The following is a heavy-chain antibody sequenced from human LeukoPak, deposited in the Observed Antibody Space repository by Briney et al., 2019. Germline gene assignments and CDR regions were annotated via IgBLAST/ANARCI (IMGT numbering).Heavy chain of an antibody. CDR1: GYTFTSYD. Sequence: ASVKASCKASGYTFTSYDINWVRQATGQGLEWMGWMNPNSGNTGYAQKFQGRVTMTRNTSISTAYMELSSLRSEDAAVYYCARGEVQLSYPDAFDIWGQGTMVTVSS. CDR2: MNPNSGNT. V-gene: IGHV1-8*01. CDR3: ARGEVQLSYPDAFDI. D-gene: IGHD5-18*01. J-gene: IGHJ3*02.